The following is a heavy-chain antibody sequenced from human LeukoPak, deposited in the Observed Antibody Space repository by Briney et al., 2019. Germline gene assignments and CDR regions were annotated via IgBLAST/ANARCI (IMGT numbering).Heavy chain of an antibody. CDR1: GGSISSGGYY. J-gene: IGHJ4*02. Sequence: SQTLSLTCTVSGGSISSGGYYWSWIRQHPGKGLEWIGYIYYSGSTYYNPSLKSRVTISVDTSKNQFSLKLSSVTAADTAVYYCATLQYGGNSQPFDYWGQGTLVTVSS. D-gene: IGHD4-23*01. CDR3: ATLQYGGNSQPFDY. CDR2: IYYSGST. V-gene: IGHV4-31*03.